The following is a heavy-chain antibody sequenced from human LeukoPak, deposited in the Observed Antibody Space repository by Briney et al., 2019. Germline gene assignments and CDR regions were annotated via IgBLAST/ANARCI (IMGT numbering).Heavy chain of an antibody. J-gene: IGHJ4*02. CDR3: AKGCSSTNCPPDY. Sequence: GRSLRLSCAASGFTFDDYAMHWVRQAPGKGLEWVSGITWSSGSMAYADSVKGRFTISRDNAKNSLYLQMNSLRAEDTAFYYCAKGCSSTNCPPDYWGQGTLVTVSS. CDR2: ITWSSGSM. CDR1: GFTFDDYA. D-gene: IGHD2-2*01. V-gene: IGHV3-9*01.